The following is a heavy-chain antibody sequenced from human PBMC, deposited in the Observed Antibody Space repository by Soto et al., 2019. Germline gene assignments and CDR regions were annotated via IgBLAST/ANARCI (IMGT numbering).Heavy chain of an antibody. CDR2: IIPILGIA. V-gene: IGHV1-69*04. CDR3: ARDHEAESEAGTTGNWFDP. D-gene: IGHD4-4*01. Sequence: ASVKVSCKASGGTFSSYTISWVRQAPGQGLEWMGRIIPILGIANYAQKFQGRVTITADKSTSTAYMELSSLRSEDTAVYYCARDHEAESEAGTTGNWFDPWGQGTLVTVS. CDR1: GGTFSSYT. J-gene: IGHJ5*02.